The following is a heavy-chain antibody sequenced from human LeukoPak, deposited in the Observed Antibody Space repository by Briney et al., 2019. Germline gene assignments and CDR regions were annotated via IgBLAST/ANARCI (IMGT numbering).Heavy chain of an antibody. Sequence: KTSETLSLTCTVSGGSLRSSGHWWVWIRQPPGKGLEWIGSIHYSGKAYYNPSLKSRVTTSVDTSTDQFSLRLSSATAAGTAIYYCARQSGDQSSAWYFDAWGQGTLVTVSS. V-gene: IGHV4-39*01. CDR3: ARQSGDQSSAWYFDA. CDR2: IHYSGKA. CDR1: GGSLRSSGHW. D-gene: IGHD6-19*01. J-gene: IGHJ4*02.